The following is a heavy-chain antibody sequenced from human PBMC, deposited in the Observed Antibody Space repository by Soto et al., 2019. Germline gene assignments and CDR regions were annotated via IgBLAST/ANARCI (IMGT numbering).Heavy chain of an antibody. CDR3: ARVPVGWLNPYYYYGMDV. CDR1: GGSFSGYY. V-gene: IGHV4-34*01. J-gene: IGHJ6*02. D-gene: IGHD6-19*01. CDR2: INHSGST. Sequence: ETLSLTCAVYGGSFSGYYWSWIRQPPGKGLEWIGEINHSGSTNYNPSLKSRVTISVDTSKNQFSLKLSSVTAADTAVYYCARVPVGWLNPYYYYGMDVWGQGTTVTVSS.